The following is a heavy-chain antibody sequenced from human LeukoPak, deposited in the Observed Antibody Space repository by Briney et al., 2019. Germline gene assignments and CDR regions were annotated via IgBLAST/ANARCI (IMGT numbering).Heavy chain of an antibody. J-gene: IGHJ4*02. CDR3: ARGNDYGGNSYYFDY. CDR2: IYYRGST. Sequence: PSETLSLTCTVSGGSISSYYWSWIRQPPGKGLEWIGYIYYRGSTNYNPSLKSRVTISVDTSKNQFSLKLSSVTAADTAVYYCARGNDYGGNSYYFDYWGQGTLVTVSS. V-gene: IGHV4-59*01. D-gene: IGHD4-23*01. CDR1: GGSISSYY.